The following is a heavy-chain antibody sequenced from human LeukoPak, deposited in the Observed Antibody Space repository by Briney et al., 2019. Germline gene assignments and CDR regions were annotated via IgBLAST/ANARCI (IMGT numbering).Heavy chain of an antibody. CDR2: ISFDESHE. V-gene: IGHV3-30*14. J-gene: IGHJ5*02. Sequence: GRSLRLSCVASGFTFNSYAMNWVRQAPGKGLEWVAVISFDESHEYYADSVKGRFTISRDNSRNTVYLQMDSLRAEDTAVYYCARAAGVRNWFDPWGQGTLVTVSS. CDR1: GFTFNSYA. CDR3: ARAAGVRNWFDP.